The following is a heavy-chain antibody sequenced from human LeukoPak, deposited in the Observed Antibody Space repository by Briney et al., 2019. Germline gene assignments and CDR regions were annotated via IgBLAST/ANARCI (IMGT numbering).Heavy chain of an antibody. CDR2: INHSGST. CDR1: GGSFSGYY. D-gene: IGHD5-12*01. J-gene: IGHJ4*02. CDR3: ARGRWLRSAFDY. Sequence: SETLSLTCAVYGGSFSGYYWSWIRQPPGQGLEWIGEINHSGSTNYNPSLKSRVTISVDTSKNQFSLKLNSVTAADTAVYYCARGRWLRSAFDYWGQGTLVTVSS. V-gene: IGHV4-34*01.